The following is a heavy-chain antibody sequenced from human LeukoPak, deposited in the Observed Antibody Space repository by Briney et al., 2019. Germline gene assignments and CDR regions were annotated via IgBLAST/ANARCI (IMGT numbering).Heavy chain of an antibody. CDR1: GYSISNGYY. CDR3: ARERDNVANYYYYMDV. D-gene: IGHD5-12*01. CDR2: INHSGST. V-gene: IGHV4-34*01. Sequence: SETLSLTCTVSGYSISNGYYWSWIRQPPGKGLEWIGEINHSGSTNYNPSLKSRVTISVDTSKNQFSLKLSSVTAADTAVYYCARERDNVANYYYYMDVWGKGATVTVSS. J-gene: IGHJ6*03.